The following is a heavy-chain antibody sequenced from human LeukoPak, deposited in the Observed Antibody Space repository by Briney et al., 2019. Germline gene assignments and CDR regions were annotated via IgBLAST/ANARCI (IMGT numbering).Heavy chain of an antibody. CDR2: ISGTGTYF. D-gene: IGHD3-22*01. CDR1: GFTFSDYT. J-gene: IGHJ4*02. V-gene: IGHV3-21*01. Sequence: AGGSLRLSCAGSGFTFSDYTMNWIRQAPGRGLEWVSSISGTGTYFYYADSVKGRFIISRDNAKGSLDLQMNTLRVEDTAVYYCARPLFPYDSSGYYYLWGQGILVTVSS. CDR3: ARPLFPYDSSGYYYL.